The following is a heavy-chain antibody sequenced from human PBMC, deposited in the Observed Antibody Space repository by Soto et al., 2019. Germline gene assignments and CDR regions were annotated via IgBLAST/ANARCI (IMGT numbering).Heavy chain of an antibody. CDR3: AREHYGNSAWFDP. V-gene: IGHV4-30-4*01. D-gene: IGHD3-10*01. Sequence: SETLSLTCTVSGGSISSGDYYWSWIRQPPGKGLEWIGYIYYSGSTYYNPSLKSRVTISVDTSKNQFSLKLSSVTAADTAVYYCAREHYGNSAWFDPWGQGTLVTVS. CDR2: IYYSGST. J-gene: IGHJ5*02. CDR1: GGSISSGDYY.